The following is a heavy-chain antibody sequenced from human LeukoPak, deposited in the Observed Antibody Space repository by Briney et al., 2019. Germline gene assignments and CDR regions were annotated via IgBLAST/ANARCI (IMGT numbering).Heavy chain of an antibody. V-gene: IGHV5-10-1*01. J-gene: IGHJ6*02. CDR1: GYNFTSYW. CDR3: ARRELLPNTYRANNSYYGMDV. CDR2: IDPTDSYT. Sequence: GESLQISCKASGYNFTSYWINWVRQMPGKGLEYMERIDPTDSYTNYSPSFQGHVSISADKSINTAYLQWSSLKASDTAMYFCARRELLPNTYRANNSYYGMDVWGQGTTVTVSS. D-gene: IGHD2-15*01.